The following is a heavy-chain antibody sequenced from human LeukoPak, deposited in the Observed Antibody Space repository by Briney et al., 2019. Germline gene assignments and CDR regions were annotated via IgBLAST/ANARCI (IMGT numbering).Heavy chain of an antibody. J-gene: IGHJ5*02. CDR1: GYTFTSYG. CDR3: ARDYYDNSGSPGVWFDP. D-gene: IGHD3-22*01. CDR2: ISAYNGNT. V-gene: IGHV1-18*01. Sequence: ASVKVSCKASGYTFTSYGISWVRQAPGQGLEWMGWISAYNGNTNYAQKLQGRVTMTTDTSTSTAYMELRSLRSDDTAVYYCARDYYDNSGSPGVWFDPWGQGTLVTVSS.